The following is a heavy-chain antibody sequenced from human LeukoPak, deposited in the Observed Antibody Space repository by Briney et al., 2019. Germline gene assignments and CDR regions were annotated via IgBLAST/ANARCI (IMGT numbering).Heavy chain of an antibody. D-gene: IGHD6-13*01. CDR3: ARTRYSSSWYWGGGLNWFDP. V-gene: IGHV4-34*01. CDR2: INHSGST. CDR1: GGSFSGYY. Sequence: SETLSLICAVYGGSFSGYYWSWIRQPPGKGLEWIGEINHSGSTNYNPSLKSRVTISVDTSKNQFSLKLSSVTAADTAVYYCARTRYSSSWYWGGGLNWFDPWGQGTLVTVSS. J-gene: IGHJ5*02.